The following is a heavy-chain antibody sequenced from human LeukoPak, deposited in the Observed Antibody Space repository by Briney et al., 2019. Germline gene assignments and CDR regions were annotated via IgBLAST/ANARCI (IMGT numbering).Heavy chain of an antibody. Sequence: PGGSLRLSCAASGFTFSSYSMNWVRQAPGKGLEWVSYISSSSSTIYYADSVKGRFTISRDNAKNSLYLQMNSLRAEDTAVYYCAFPSSPSSPPPYYYYMDVWGKGTTVTVSS. D-gene: IGHD6-13*01. V-gene: IGHV3-48*01. J-gene: IGHJ6*03. CDR2: ISSSSSTI. CDR3: AFPSSPSSPPPYYYYMDV. CDR1: GFTFSSYS.